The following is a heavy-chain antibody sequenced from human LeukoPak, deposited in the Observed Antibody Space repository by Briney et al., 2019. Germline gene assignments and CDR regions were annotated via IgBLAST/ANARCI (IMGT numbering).Heavy chain of an antibody. CDR3: VRDYVWGTDNRDY. V-gene: IGHV3-7*01. J-gene: IGHJ4*02. CDR1: GFTFSSYC. Sequence: PGGSLRLSCVASGFTFSSYCMSWFRQSPGKGLEWLGNINQDGREKYYVDSVKGRFTISRDNAKNSLFLQMSSLRAEDTALYYCVRDYVWGTDNRDYWGQGTLVTVSS. D-gene: IGHD3-16*01. CDR2: INQDGREK.